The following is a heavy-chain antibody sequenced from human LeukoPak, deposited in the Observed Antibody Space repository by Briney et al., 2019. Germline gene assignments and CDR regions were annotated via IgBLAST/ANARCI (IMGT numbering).Heavy chain of an antibody. V-gene: IGHV3-23*01. Sequence: AGGSLSLSCAASGFTFSNYAMSWVRQAPGKGLEWVSAISGSGGSTYYADSVKGRFTISRDNSNNTLYLQMNSLRVEDTAVYYCAKNPDYFDLYYFDDWGQGTLVTVS. CDR2: ISGSGGST. D-gene: IGHD3-9*01. CDR1: GFTFSNYA. CDR3: AKNPDYFDLYYFDD. J-gene: IGHJ4*02.